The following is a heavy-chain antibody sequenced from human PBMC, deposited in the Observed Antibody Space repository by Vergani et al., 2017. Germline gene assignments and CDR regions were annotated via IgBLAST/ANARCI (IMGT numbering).Heavy chain of an antibody. CDR1: DSSIMTNPY. CDR3: ARHRGSGVFFPSSYFDGMDV. D-gene: IGHD3-10*01. Sequence: QVQLQESVPGLVKPSETLTLTCDVSDSSIMTNPYWGWFRQSPGKGLEWIGWIHHSGDTHYNSFLISRVSIPFASSSKFSLCLSSVTAADTAIYYCARHRGSGVFFPSSYFDGMDVWGHGTTVTVSS. CDR2: IHHSGDT. J-gene: IGHJ6*02. V-gene: IGHV4-38-2*01.